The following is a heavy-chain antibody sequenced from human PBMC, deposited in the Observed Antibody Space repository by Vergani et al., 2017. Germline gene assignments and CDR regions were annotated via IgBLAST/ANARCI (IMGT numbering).Heavy chain of an antibody. J-gene: IGHJ3*02. Sequence: QVQLVESGGGVVQPGRSLRLSCAASGFTFSSYAMHWVRQAPGTGLEWVAVISYDGSNKYYADSVKGRFTISRDNSKNTLYLQMNSLRAEDTAVYYCARETLDSSGMGDAFDIWGQGTMVTVSS. V-gene: IGHV3-30*01. CDR1: GFTFSSYA. CDR2: ISYDGSNK. CDR3: ARETLDSSGMGDAFDI. D-gene: IGHD6-19*01.